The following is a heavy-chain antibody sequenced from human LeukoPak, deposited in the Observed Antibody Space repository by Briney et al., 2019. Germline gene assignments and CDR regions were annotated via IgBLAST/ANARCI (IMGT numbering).Heavy chain of an antibody. D-gene: IGHD2-2*01. CDR2: INPSGGST. Sequence: ASVKVSCKASGYTSTSYYMHWVRQAPGQGLEWMGIINPSGGSTSYAQKFQGRVTMTRDTSTSTVYMELSSLRSEDTAVYYCARDEIYCSSTSCYHDLFDYWGQGTLVTVSS. V-gene: IGHV1-46*01. CDR3: ARDEIYCSSTSCYHDLFDY. CDR1: GYTSTSYY. J-gene: IGHJ4*02.